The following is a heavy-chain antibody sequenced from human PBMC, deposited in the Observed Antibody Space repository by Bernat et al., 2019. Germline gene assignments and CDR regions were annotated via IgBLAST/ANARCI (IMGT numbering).Heavy chain of an antibody. CDR2: IYYSWTP. CDR1: GYSISNNNW. D-gene: IGHD3-3*01. CDR3: AREVKTYSDFLGGYEGREVPLYCFDY. J-gene: IGHJ4*02. Sequence: QVQLQESGPGLVKPADTLSLTCGVSGYSISNNNWWGWIRQPPGKGLEWIGYIYYSWTPYYHPSLKRRVTISVDTSKNHFSLKLSSVTAADTAVYYCAREVKTYSDFLGGYEGREVPLYCFDYWGQGTLVTVSS. V-gene: IGHV4-28*03.